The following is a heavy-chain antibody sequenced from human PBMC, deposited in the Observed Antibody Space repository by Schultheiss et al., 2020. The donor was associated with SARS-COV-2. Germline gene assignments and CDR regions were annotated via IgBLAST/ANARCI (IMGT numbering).Heavy chain of an antibody. D-gene: IGHD3-10*01. CDR1: GFTFSSYA. CDR3: AKEWDGSGSYHFDY. CDR2: VSRSGGST. Sequence: GGSLRLSCAASGFTFSSYAMSWVRQAPGKGLEWVSAVSRSGGSTYYADSVKGRFTISRDNSKNTLYLQMNSLRAEDTAVYYCAKEWDGSGSYHFDYWGQGTLVTVSS. V-gene: IGHV3-23*01. J-gene: IGHJ4*02.